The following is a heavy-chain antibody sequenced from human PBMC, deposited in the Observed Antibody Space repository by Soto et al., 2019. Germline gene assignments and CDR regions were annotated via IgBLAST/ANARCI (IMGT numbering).Heavy chain of an antibody. CDR1: GGSISSGGYY. CDR2: IYYSGST. J-gene: IGHJ4*02. CDR3: ARGDCSGGSCNFDY. V-gene: IGHV4-31*03. Sequence: QVQLQESGPGLVKPSQTLSLTCTVSGGSISSGGYYWSWIRQHPGKGLEWIGYIYYSGSTYYNPSLKSRVTIPVDTSKNQFSLKLSSVTAADTAVYYCARGDCSGGSCNFDYWGQGTLVTVSS. D-gene: IGHD2-15*01.